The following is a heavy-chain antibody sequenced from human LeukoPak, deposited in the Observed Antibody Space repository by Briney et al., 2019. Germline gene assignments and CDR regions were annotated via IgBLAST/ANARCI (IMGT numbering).Heavy chain of an antibody. D-gene: IGHD6-19*01. CDR2: ISYDGSNK. CDR3: AKNQWLASYFDY. CDR1: GFTFSSYG. Sequence: GGSLRLSCAASGFTFSSYGMHWVRQAPGKGLEWVAVISYDGSNKYYADSVKGRFTISRDNSKNTLYLQMNSPRAEDTAVYYCAKNQWLASYFDYWGQGTLVTVSS. V-gene: IGHV3-30*18. J-gene: IGHJ4*02.